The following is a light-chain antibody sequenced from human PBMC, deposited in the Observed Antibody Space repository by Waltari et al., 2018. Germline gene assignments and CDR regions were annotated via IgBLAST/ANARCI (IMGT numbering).Light chain of an antibody. CDR1: ALPNKY. CDR2: EDT. CDR3: YSADSSGVHWD. Sequence: SYDLTQPPSVSVSPGQTARITCSGDALPNKYVCWFQQKSGQAPVLVIFEDTKRPSGVPERFSGSSSGTMGTLTIRGAQVEDEADDYCYSADSSGVHWDFGGGTKLTVL. J-gene: IGLJ2*01. V-gene: IGLV3-10*01.